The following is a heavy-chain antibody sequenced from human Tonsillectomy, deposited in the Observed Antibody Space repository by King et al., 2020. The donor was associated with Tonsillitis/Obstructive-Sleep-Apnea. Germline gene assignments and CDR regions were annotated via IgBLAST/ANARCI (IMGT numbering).Heavy chain of an antibody. J-gene: IGHJ6*03. CDR2: INTKTGDP. CDR1: GYSFTSYG. D-gene: IGHD6-13*01. V-gene: IGHV7-4-1*02. CDR3: ARMAAPDQDNYYYYMDV. Sequence: VQLVQSGSELKKPGASVKVSCKASGYSFTSYGMNWVRQAPGQGLEYMGWINTKTGDPTYAQDFTGRFVFSLDTSVSTAYLQISSLKAGDTAVYYCARMAAPDQDNYYYYMDVWGKGTTVTVSS.